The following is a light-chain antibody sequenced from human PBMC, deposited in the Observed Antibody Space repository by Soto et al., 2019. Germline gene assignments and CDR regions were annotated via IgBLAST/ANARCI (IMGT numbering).Light chain of an antibody. CDR1: SSDVGGYNY. V-gene: IGLV2-11*01. CDR3: CSSAGSYTSV. CDR2: DVS. Sequence: QSALTQPRSVSGSPGQSVTISCTGTSSDVGGYNYVSLYQHHPGKAPKLMIYDVSKRPSGVPDRFSGSKSGNTASLTISGLQAEDEADYYCCSSAGSYTSVFGGGTKLTVL. J-gene: IGLJ3*02.